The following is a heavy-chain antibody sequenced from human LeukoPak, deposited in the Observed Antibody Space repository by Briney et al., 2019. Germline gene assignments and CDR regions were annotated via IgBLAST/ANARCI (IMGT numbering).Heavy chain of an antibody. CDR3: ARHFYQFRAASDY. V-gene: IGHV4-39*01. Sequence: SETLSLTCTVSGGSLSSSSYYWGWIRQPPGKGLEWIGSIYYSGSTYYNPSLKSRVTISVDTSKNQFSLKLSSVTAADTAVYYCARHFYQFRAASDYWGQGTLVTVSS. J-gene: IGHJ4*02. CDR2: IYYSGST. CDR1: GGSLSSSSYY. D-gene: IGHD2-2*01.